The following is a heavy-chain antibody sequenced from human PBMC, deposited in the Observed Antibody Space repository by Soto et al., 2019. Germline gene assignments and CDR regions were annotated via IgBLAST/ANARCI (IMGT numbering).Heavy chain of an antibody. CDR3: ASRGYCSGGSCYFNWFDP. J-gene: IGHJ5*02. CDR2: INHSGST. CDR1: GGSFSGYY. D-gene: IGHD2-15*01. Sequence: QVQLQQWGAGLLKPSETLSLTCAVYGGSFSGYYWSWIRQPPGKGLEWIGEINHSGSTNYNPSLKSRVTISVDTSKNQCSLKLSSVTAADTAVYYCASRGYCSGGSCYFNWFDPWGQGTLVTVSS. V-gene: IGHV4-34*01.